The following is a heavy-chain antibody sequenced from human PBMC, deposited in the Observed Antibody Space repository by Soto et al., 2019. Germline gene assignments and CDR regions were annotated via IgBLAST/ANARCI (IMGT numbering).Heavy chain of an antibody. CDR3: VKDMQLWRRDS. CDR2: INTDGSVA. Sequence: EVPLVESGGGLVQPGESLRLSCAASGLTFRSYWMHWVRQAPGKGLVWVSRINTDGSVAMYVDSVKGRFTISRDNAKTTLYLHMNSLRAEDTAVYYCVKDMQLWRRDSCGQGTRVTVSS. J-gene: IGHJ4*02. V-gene: IGHV3-74*03. CDR1: GLTFRSYW. D-gene: IGHD2-15*01.